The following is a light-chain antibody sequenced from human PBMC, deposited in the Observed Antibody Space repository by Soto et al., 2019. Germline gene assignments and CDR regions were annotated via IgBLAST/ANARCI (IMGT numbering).Light chain of an antibody. V-gene: IGKV1-9*01. CDR2: AAS. J-gene: IGKJ5*01. CDR3: QQLNSYPIT. Sequence: DIQLTQSPTFLSASVGDIVTITCLASQSISNWLAWYQQKPGKAPKLLIYAASTLQSGVPSRFSGSGSGTEFTLTISSLQPEDFATYYCQQLNSYPITFCQVGRLEIK. CDR1: QSISNW.